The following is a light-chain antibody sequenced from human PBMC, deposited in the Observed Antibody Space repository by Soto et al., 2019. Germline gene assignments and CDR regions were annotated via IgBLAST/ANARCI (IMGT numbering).Light chain of an antibody. J-gene: IGLJ3*02. CDR2: YDT. V-gene: IGLV3-21*04. CDR3: QVWDSSSDHWV. CDR1: DIGSKS. Sequence: SYELTQSPSVSVAPGKTATISCGGQDIGSKSVHWYQQKPGQAPVLVIYYDTDRPSGIPERFSGSNSGNTATLTISRVEVGDEADYYCQVWDSSSDHWVFGGGTKLT.